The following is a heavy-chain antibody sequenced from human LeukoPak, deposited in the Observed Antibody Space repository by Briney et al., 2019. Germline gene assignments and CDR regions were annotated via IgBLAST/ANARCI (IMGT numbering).Heavy chain of an antibody. CDR1: GGSFSGYY. J-gene: IGHJ6*03. CDR3: ARGGGFYSYMGV. D-gene: IGHD3-16*01. V-gene: IGHV4-34*01. Sequence: SETLSLTCAVYGGSFSGYYWSWIRQPPGKGLEWIGEINHSGSTNYNPSLKSRVTISVDTSKNQFSLKMSSVTAADTAVFYCARGGGFYSYMGVWDRGTTVTVSS. CDR2: INHSGST.